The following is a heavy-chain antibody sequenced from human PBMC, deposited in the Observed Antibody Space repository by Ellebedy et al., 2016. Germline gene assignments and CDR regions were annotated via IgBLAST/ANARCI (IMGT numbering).Heavy chain of an antibody. CDR2: ISSSSSYI. V-gene: IGHV3-21*01. CDR1: GFTFSSSS. D-gene: IGHD3-22*01. CDR3: ARVAYYYDSSGSYYYYFDY. J-gene: IGHJ4*02. Sequence: GGSLRLSCAASGFTFSSSSMNWVRQAPGKGLEWVSSISSSSSYIYYADSMKGRFTISRDNAKNSLYLHMNSLRAEDTAMYYCARVAYYYDSSGSYYYYFDYWGQGTLVTVSS.